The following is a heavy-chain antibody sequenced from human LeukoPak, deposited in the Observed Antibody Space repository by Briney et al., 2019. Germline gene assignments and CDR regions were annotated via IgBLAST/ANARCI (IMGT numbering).Heavy chain of an antibody. V-gene: IGHV3-23*01. J-gene: IGHJ4*02. CDR1: GFTFSSYA. Sequence: GGSLRLSCAASGFTFSSYAMSCVRQAPGKGLEWVSRISSSGISTFYADSVKGRYTISRDNSKNTLYLQMNSLRAEDTALYYCAENNDFDYWGQGTLVTVSS. CDR2: ISSSGIST. D-gene: IGHD1-1*01. CDR3: AENNDFDY.